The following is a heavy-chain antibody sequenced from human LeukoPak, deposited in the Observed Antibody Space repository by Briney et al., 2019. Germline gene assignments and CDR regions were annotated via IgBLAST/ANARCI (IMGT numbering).Heavy chain of an antibody. CDR1: GGSISGYY. CDR3: ARDGWTNSLDY. D-gene: IGHD2-2*03. Sequence: KPSETLPLTCTVSGGSISGYYWSWIRQPAGKGLEWTGRIYTSGSTNYNPSLKSRVTMSVDRSKKQFSLKLSSVTAADTAVYYCARDGWTNSLDYWGQGTLVTVSS. J-gene: IGHJ4*02. CDR2: IYTSGST. V-gene: IGHV4-4*07.